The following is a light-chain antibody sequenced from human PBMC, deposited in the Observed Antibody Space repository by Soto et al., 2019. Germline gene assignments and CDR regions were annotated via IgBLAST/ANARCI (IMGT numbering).Light chain of an antibody. Sequence: EIVLTQSPGTLSLSPGERATLSCRASQSVSSSYLVWYQQKPGQAHRLLIYGASSRATGIPDRFSGSGSGTDFTLTISRLEPEDFAVYYCQQYGSSPRTFGQGTKVEIK. CDR3: QQYGSSPRT. CDR1: QSVSSSY. J-gene: IGKJ1*01. V-gene: IGKV3-20*01. CDR2: GAS.